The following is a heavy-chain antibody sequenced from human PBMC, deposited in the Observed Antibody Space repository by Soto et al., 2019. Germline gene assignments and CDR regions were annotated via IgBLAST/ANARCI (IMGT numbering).Heavy chain of an antibody. D-gene: IGHD6-6*01. CDR2: IYPGDSDT. V-gene: IGHV5-51*01. CDR3: ARTRSFTLGFYYDGMDV. J-gene: IGHJ6*02. CDR1: GYSFASYW. Sequence: GESLKISCQGSGYSFASYWIGWVRQMPGKDLEWMGIIYPGDSDTRYSPSFQGQVTISADKSLRTAYLQWTSLKASDTASYYCARTRSFTLGFYYDGMDVWGQGTTVTVPS.